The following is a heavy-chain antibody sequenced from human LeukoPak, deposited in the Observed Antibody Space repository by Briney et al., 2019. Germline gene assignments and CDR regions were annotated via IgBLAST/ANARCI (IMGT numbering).Heavy chain of an antibody. D-gene: IGHD7-27*01. CDR1: GYTFTGYY. V-gene: IGHV1-8*02. CDR3: ARGWSLIWGFAGYYGMDV. CDR2: INPNSGNT. Sequence: GASVKVSCKASGYTFTGYYMHWVRQAPGQGLEWMGWINPNSGNTGYAQKFQGRVTMTRNTSISTAYMELSSLRSEDTAVYYCARGWSLIWGFAGYYGMDVWGQGTTVTVSS. J-gene: IGHJ6*02.